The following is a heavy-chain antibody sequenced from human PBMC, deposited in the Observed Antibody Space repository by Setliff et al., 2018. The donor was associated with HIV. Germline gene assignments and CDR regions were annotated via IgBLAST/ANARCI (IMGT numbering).Heavy chain of an antibody. J-gene: IGHJ4*02. CDR3: ARREGAGKFDY. V-gene: IGHV4-4*09. Sequence: SETLSLTCTVSGGSISGYYWSWIRQPPGKGLEWIGYIYTSGSTNYNPSLKSRVTMSVDTSKNQFSLKLSSVTAADTTVYYCARREGAGKFDYWGQGTLVTVSS. CDR1: GGSISGYY. CDR2: IYTSGST.